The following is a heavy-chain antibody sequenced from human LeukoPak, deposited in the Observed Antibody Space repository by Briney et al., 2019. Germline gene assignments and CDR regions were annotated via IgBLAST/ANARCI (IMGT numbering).Heavy chain of an antibody. CDR3: AKQRHPKDLVATICDY. J-gene: IGHJ4*02. D-gene: IGHD5-12*01. V-gene: IGHV1-24*01. Sequence: GASVKVSCKVSGYTLTELSMHWVRQAPGKGLEWMGGFDPEDGETIYAQKFQGRVTMTEDTSTDTAYMELSSLRSEDTAVYYCAKQRHPKDLVATICDYWGQGTLVTVSS. CDR1: GYTLTELS. CDR2: FDPEDGET.